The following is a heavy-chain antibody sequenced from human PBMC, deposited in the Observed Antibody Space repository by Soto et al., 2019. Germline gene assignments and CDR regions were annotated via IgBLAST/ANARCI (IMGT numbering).Heavy chain of an antibody. CDR3: ARISGSCHLGWFDP. J-gene: IGHJ5*02. V-gene: IGHV3-33*01. D-gene: IGHD6-6*01. Sequence: PGGSLRLSCISSGFTFNTYGMFWARQAPGTGLEWVAGIWYDGSYRYYVDSVKGRFTVSRDKSKNTVYLEMNNVRGEDTAVYDCARISGSCHLGWFDPWGQGTQVTVSS. CDR1: GFTFNTYG. CDR2: IWYDGSYR.